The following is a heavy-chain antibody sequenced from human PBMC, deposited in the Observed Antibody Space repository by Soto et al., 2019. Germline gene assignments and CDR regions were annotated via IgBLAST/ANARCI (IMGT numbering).Heavy chain of an antibody. CDR3: ARGYCSGGSCYAGEGDDAFDI. J-gene: IGHJ3*02. CDR1: GDSVSSNSAA. V-gene: IGHV6-1*01. Sequence: PSQTLSLTCAISGDSVSSNSAAWNWIRQSPSRGLEWLGRTYYWSKWYNDYAVSVKSRITINPDTSKNQFSLQLNSVTPEDTAVYYCARGYCSGGSCYAGEGDDAFDIWGQGTMVTVSS. D-gene: IGHD2-15*01. CDR2: TYYWSKWYN.